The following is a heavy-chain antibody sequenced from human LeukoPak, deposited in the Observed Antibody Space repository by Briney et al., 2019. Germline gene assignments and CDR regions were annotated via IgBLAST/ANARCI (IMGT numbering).Heavy chain of an antibody. CDR2: IKQDGSEK. CDR3: AKPITISGATDAFDI. D-gene: IGHD3-3*01. V-gene: IGHV3-7*01. J-gene: IGHJ3*02. CDR1: GFTFNSYW. Sequence: GGSLRLSCVASGFTFNSYWMNWVRQAPGKGLEWVANIKQDGSEKYYVDSVKGRFTISRDNAKNSLHLQMNSLRAEDTAVYYCAKPITISGATDAFDIWGQGTMVTVSS.